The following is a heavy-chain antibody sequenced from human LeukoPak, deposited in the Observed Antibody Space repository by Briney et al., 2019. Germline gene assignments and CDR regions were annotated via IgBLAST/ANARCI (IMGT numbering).Heavy chain of an antibody. V-gene: IGHV3-48*01. J-gene: IGHJ4*02. CDR1: GFTFSSYS. CDR3: ARDRVTIFGVAPNDY. Sequence: GGSLRLSCAASGFTFSSYSMNWVRQAPGKGLEWVSYISSSSSTIYYADSVKGRFTISRDNAKNSLYLQMNSPRAEDTAVYYCARDRVTIFGVAPNDYWGQGTLVTVSS. CDR2: ISSSSSTI. D-gene: IGHD3-3*01.